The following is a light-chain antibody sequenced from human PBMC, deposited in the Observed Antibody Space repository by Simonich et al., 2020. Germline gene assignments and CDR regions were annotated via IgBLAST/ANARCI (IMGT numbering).Light chain of an antibody. CDR2: WAS. J-gene: IGKJ4*01. CDR3: QQYYSTPLA. V-gene: IGKV4-1*01. Sequence: DIVMTQSPDSLAVSLGERATINCKSSQSVVYSSNNKNYLAWYPQKPGQPPKLLIYWASTRESGVPDRFSGSGSGTDFTLTISSLQAEDVAVYYCQQYYSTPLAFGGGTKVEIK. CDR1: QSVVYSSNNKNY.